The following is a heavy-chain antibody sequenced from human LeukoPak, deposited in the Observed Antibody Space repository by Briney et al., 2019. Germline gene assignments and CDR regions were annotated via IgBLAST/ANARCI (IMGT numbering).Heavy chain of an antibody. CDR2: VNPNDGTT. CDR1: GYTFASYY. D-gene: IGHD6-13*01. V-gene: IGHV1-46*01. CDR3: ARDSNSWYGTDAFDI. Sequence: ASVKVSCKASGYTFASYYMHWVRKAPGQGLQWMGIVNPNDGTTHYAQKFQGRVTMTRDMSTTTVYMELSSLRFDDTAVYYCARDSNSWYGTDAFDIWGQGTMVTVSS. J-gene: IGHJ3*02.